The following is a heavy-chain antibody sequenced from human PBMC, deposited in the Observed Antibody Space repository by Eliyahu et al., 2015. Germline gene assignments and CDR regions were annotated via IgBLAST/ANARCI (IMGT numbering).Heavy chain of an antibody. CDR1: XFXFXIYA. V-gene: IGHV3-30*04. J-gene: IGHJ4*02. CDR2: ISDNGIKE. D-gene: IGHD3-10*01. Sequence: QVQLVESGGGVVQPGTSLXLXCAASXFXFXIYAMXWVRQAPGGGLEWVAAISDNGIKEYYPDSVKGRFTISRDNSMNTLYLQMNSLRPEDTAVYYCATGNYGSGSYHYASDYWGQGTLVTVSS. CDR3: ATGNYGSGSYHYASDY.